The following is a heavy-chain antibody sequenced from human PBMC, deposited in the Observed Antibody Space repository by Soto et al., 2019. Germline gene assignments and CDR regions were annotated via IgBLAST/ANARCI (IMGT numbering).Heavy chain of an antibody. CDR1: GGSIISDY. Sequence: LSLTCTVSGGSIISDYCSWIRQPPGKVLEWIGFIYYSWSTNYNPSLKSRVTISVDRSKNQFSLKLSSVTAADTAVYYCARTIHYDSSGQRLYYFDYWGQGTLVTVSS. CDR2: IYYSWST. J-gene: IGHJ4*02. V-gene: IGHV4-59*13. CDR3: ARTIHYDSSGQRLYYFDY. D-gene: IGHD3-22*01.